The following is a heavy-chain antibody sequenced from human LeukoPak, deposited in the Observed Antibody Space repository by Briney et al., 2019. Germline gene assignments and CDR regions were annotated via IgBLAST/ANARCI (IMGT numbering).Heavy chain of an antibody. CDR1: GFTFSSYS. CDR2: ISSSSSYI. D-gene: IGHD5-18*01. J-gene: IGHJ4*02. CDR3: ARDKYSYGSDFDH. Sequence: PGGSLRLSCAASGFTFSSYSMNWVRQAPGKGLEWVSSISSSSSYIYYEDSVKGRFTISRDNAKNSLYLQMNSLRAEDTAVYYCARDKYSYGSDFDHWGQGTLVTVSS. V-gene: IGHV3-21*01.